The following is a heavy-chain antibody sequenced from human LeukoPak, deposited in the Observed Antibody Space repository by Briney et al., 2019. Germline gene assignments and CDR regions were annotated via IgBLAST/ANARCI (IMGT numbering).Heavy chain of an antibody. CDR2: ISSSSSYI. D-gene: IGHD3-22*01. V-gene: IGHV3-21*01. J-gene: IGHJ4*02. CDR3: AKDFRYYDSSGYYASD. Sequence: GGSLRLSCAASGFTFSSYSMNWVRQAPGKGLEWVSSISSSSSYIYYADSVKGRFTISRDNSKNTLYLQMNSLRAEDTAVYYCAKDFRYYDSSGYYASDWGQGTLVTVSS. CDR1: GFTFSSYS.